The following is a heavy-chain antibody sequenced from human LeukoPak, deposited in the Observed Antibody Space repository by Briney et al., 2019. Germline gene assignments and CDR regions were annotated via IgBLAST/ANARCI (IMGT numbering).Heavy chain of an antibody. CDR2: INHSGST. CDR1: GGSFSGYY. CDR3: ARGRIVVVPAARPGAFDI. V-gene: IGHV4-34*01. J-gene: IGHJ3*02. D-gene: IGHD2-2*01. Sequence: PSETLSLTCAVYGGSFSGYYWSWIRQPPGKGLEWIGEINHSGSTNYNPSLKSRVTISVDTSKNQFSLKLSSVTAADTAVYYCARGRIVVVPAARPGAFDIWGQGTMATVSS.